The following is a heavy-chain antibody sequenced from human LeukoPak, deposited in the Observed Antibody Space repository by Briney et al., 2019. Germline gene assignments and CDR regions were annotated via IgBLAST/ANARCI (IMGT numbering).Heavy chain of an antibody. J-gene: IGHJ4*02. CDR3: ATSNWNYYDH. D-gene: IGHD1-20*01. CDR1: VLTFTSYW. V-gene: IGHV3-7*05. Sequence: GGSLRLSCAASVLTFTSYWMSWLRQAPGKGLEWVANIKQDGSETYYVDSVKGRFTISRDNVKNSRYLEMNGLRAEDTAVYYCATSNWNYYDHWGQGSLVTVSA. CDR2: IKQDGSET.